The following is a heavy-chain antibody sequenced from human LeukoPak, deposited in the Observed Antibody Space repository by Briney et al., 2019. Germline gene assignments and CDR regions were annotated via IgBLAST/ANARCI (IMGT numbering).Heavy chain of an antibody. V-gene: IGHV7-4-1*02. Sequence: ASVKVSCKASGYTFTNYTLNWVRQAPGQGLEWMGWIDTNTGNPTYAQGFIGRFVFSLDTSVTTAYLEISSLKAEDTAVYYCARGCDTSGFFSFWGRRTRVTVSS. D-gene: IGHD3-9*01. CDR1: GYTFTNYT. CDR3: ARGCDTSGFFSF. J-gene: IGHJ4*02. CDR2: IDTNTGNP.